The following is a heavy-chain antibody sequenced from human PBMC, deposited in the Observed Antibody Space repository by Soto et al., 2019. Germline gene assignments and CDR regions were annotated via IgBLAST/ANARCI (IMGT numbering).Heavy chain of an antibody. D-gene: IGHD7-27*01. Sequence: SETLSLTCAVYGGSFSGYYWSWIRQPPGKGLEWIGEINHSGSTTYNPSLKSRVTISVDTSKNQFSLKLGSVTAADTAVYYCARGLGIFGYWGQGTLVTVSS. J-gene: IGHJ4*02. V-gene: IGHV4-34*01. CDR1: GGSFSGYY. CDR2: INHSGST. CDR3: ARGLGIFGY.